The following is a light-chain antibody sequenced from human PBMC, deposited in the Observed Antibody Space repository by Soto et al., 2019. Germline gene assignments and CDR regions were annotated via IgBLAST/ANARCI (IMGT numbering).Light chain of an antibody. CDR2: AAS. CDR1: ENVRNTY. J-gene: IGKJ3*01. CDR3: QQYGSSPDLIT. Sequence: IVVTQSPGTLSLSPGERATLSCRASENVRNTYLAWYQQKAGQAPRLLIYAASSRATGIPDRFSGSGSGTDFTLTITGLEPEDFAVYYCQQYGSSPDLITFGPGTKVDIK. V-gene: IGKV3-20*01.